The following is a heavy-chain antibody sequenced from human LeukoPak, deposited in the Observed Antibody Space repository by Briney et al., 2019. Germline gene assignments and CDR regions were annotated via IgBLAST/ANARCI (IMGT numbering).Heavy chain of an antibody. CDR1: EFTFRAYA. CDR3: AKWAGDVTHANAWYGSLDH. J-gene: IGHJ4*02. CDR2: ISGTGDDT. V-gene: IGHV3-23*01. Sequence: GGSLRLSCAASEFTFRAYALTWVRQAPGKGLGWVSSISGTGDDTYYADSVKGRFTISRDNSKDTLFLLMSSLRAEDTAVYYCAKWAGDVTHANAWYGSLDHWGLGTPVTVSS. D-gene: IGHD6-13*01.